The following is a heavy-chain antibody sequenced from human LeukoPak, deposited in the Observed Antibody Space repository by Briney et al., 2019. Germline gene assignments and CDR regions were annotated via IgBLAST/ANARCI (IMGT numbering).Heavy chain of an antibody. Sequence: ASVKVSCKASGYTFKNYDINWVRQAPGQGLEWMAWMNPNNDNAGSAQKFQGRVTMTRDTSINTAYMELSGLRSDDTGVYYCARAAAGGDDPFDVWGQGSLIIVSS. J-gene: IGHJ3*01. V-gene: IGHV1-8*01. CDR2: MNPNNDNA. D-gene: IGHD6-25*01. CDR3: ARAAAGGDDPFDV. CDR1: GYTFKNYD.